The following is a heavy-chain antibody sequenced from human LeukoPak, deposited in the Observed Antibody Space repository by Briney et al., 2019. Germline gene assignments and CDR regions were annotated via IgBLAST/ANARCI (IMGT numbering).Heavy chain of an antibody. J-gene: IGHJ4*02. V-gene: IGHV4-38-2*02. Sequence: SETLSLTCTVSGYSISSGYYWGWVRQPPGKGLEWIGSFYHGGSTYYNSSLKSRVTISVDTSKNQFSLKVSSVTAADTAVYYCARAYGDYGYWGQETLVTVSS. D-gene: IGHD4-17*01. CDR2: FYHGGST. CDR1: GYSISSGYY. CDR3: ARAYGDYGY.